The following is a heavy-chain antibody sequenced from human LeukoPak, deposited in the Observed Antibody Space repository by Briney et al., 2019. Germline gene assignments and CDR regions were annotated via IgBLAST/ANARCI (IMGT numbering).Heavy chain of an antibody. J-gene: IGHJ5*02. Sequence: GGSLRLSCAASGYTFTGYYMHWVRQAPGQGLEWMGRINPNSGGTNYAQKFQGRVTMTRDTSISTAYMELSRLRSDDTAVYYCARSQRITIFGVVRLNWFDPWGQGTLVTVSS. CDR3: ARSQRITIFGVVRLNWFDP. D-gene: IGHD3-3*01. CDR1: GYTFTGYY. CDR2: INPNSGGT. V-gene: IGHV1-2*06.